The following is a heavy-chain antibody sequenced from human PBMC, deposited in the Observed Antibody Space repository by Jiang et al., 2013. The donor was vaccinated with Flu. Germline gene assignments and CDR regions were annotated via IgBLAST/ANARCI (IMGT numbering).Heavy chain of an antibody. CDR1: GGSISSYY. V-gene: IGHV4-4*07. D-gene: IGHD3-16*01. CDR3: ARDGGSLRLGEYYFDY. CDR2: IYTSGST. J-gene: IGHJ4*02. Sequence: SLTCTVSGGSISSYYWSWIRQPAGKGLEWIGRIYTSGSTNYNPSLKSRVTISVDTSKNQFSLKLSSVTAADTAVYYCARDGGSLRLGEYYFDYWGQGTLVTVSS.